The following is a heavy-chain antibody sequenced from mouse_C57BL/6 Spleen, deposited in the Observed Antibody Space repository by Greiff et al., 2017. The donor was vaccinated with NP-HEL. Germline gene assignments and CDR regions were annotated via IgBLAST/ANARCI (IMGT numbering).Heavy chain of an antibody. CDR3: ARRHGSSPAWFAY. Sequence: VQLQQSGPELVKPGASVKLSCKASGYTFTSYDINWVKQRPGQGLEWIGWIYPRDGSTKYNEKFKGKATLTVDTSSSTAYMELHSLASEDSAVYFCARRHGSSPAWFAYWGQGTLVTVSA. CDR2: IYPRDGST. V-gene: IGHV1-85*01. J-gene: IGHJ3*01. D-gene: IGHD1-1*01. CDR1: GYTFTSYD.